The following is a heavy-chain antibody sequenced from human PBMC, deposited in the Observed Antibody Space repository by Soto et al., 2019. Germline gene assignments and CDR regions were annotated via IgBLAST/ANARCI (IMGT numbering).Heavy chain of an antibody. CDR2: IIPIYGTA. J-gene: IGHJ5*02. Sequence: SVKVSCKASGVTFSSYAISWVRQAPGQGLEWMGGIIPIYGTANYAQKFQGRVTITADESTSTAYMELSSLRSEDTAVYYCARTIVVVTAGWFDPWGQGTRVTVSS. CDR1: GVTFSSYA. V-gene: IGHV1-69*13. CDR3: ARTIVVVTAGWFDP. D-gene: IGHD2-21*02.